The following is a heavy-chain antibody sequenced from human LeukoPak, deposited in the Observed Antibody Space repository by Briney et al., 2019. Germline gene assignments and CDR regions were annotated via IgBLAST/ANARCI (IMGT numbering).Heavy chain of an antibody. D-gene: IGHD3-10*01. Sequence: GRSLRLSCAASGFTFSSYAMHWVRQAPGKGLEWVAVISYDGSNKYYADSVKGRFTISRDNSKSTLYLQMNSLRAEDTAVYYCARSNYYGSGSYSGMDVWGQGTTVTVSS. CDR1: GFTFSSYA. CDR2: ISYDGSNK. J-gene: IGHJ6*02. CDR3: ARSNYYGSGSYSGMDV. V-gene: IGHV3-30*04.